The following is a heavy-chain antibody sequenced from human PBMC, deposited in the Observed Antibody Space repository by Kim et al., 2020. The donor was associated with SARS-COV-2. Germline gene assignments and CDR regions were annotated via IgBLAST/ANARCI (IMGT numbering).Heavy chain of an antibody. CDR3: ARSHYVWGSYRLLFAFDI. V-gene: IGHV1-3*01. Sequence: ASVKVSCKASGYTFTSYAMHWVRQAPGQRLEWMGWINAGNGNTKYSQKFQGRVTITRDTSASTAYMELSSLRSEDTAVYYCARSHYVWGSYRLLFAFDIWGQGTMVTVSS. CDR2: INAGNGNT. J-gene: IGHJ3*02. CDR1: GYTFTSYA. D-gene: IGHD3-16*02.